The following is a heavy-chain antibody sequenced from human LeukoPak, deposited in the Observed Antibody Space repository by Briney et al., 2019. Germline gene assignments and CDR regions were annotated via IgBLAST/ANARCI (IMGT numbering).Heavy chain of an antibody. Sequence: SQTLSLTCAISGDSVSSNSAAWNWIRQSPSRGLEWLGRTYYRSKWYNDYAVSVKSRITINPDTSKNQFSLQLSSVTPEDTAVYYCASQPHYDFWSGYDYWGQGTLVTVSS. CDR1: GDSVSSNSAA. J-gene: IGHJ4*02. V-gene: IGHV6-1*01. CDR2: TYYRSKWYN. CDR3: ASQPHYDFWSGYDY. D-gene: IGHD3-3*01.